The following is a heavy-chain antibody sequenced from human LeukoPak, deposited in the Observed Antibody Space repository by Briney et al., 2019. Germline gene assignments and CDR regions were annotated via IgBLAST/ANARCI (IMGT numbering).Heavy chain of an antibody. D-gene: IGHD6-19*01. CDR2: ISWNSGSI. CDR3: AKDRYSSGWYYFDY. CDR1: GFTFDDYA. J-gene: IGHJ4*02. Sequence: GGSLRLSCAASGFTFDDYAMPWVRHAPGKGLEWVSGISWNSGSIGYADSVKGRFTISRDNAKNSLYLQMNSLRAEDTALYYCAKDRYSSGWYYFDYWGQGTLVTVSS. V-gene: IGHV3-9*01.